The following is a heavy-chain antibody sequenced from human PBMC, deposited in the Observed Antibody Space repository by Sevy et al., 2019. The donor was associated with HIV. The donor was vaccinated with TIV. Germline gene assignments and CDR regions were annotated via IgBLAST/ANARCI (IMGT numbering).Heavy chain of an antibody. CDR3: ARVRGGYSGFGGFDY. J-gene: IGHJ4*02. D-gene: IGHD5-12*01. V-gene: IGHV4-61*01. Sequence: SETLSLTCTVSGGSVSSGSYYWSWIRQPPGKGLEWIGYIYYRGSTNHNPSLKRRVTISVDTSKNQFSLKLNSETAADTAVYYCARVRGGYSGFGGFDYWGQGTLVHVSS. CDR2: IYYRGST. CDR1: GGSVSSGSYY.